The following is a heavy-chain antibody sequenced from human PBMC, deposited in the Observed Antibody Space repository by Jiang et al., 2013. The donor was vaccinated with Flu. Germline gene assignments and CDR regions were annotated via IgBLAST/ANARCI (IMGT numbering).Heavy chain of an antibody. J-gene: IGHJ4*02. V-gene: IGHV1-69*04. D-gene: IGHD3-10*01. Sequence: AEVKKPGSSVKVSCKASGGTFSSYTISWVRQAPGQGLEWMGRIIPILGIANYAQKFQGRVTITADKSTSTAYMELSSLRSEDTAVYYCARDPVRGVIPQDNDYWGQGTLVTVSS. CDR2: IIPILGIA. CDR1: GGTFSSYT. CDR3: ARDPVRGVIPQDNDY.